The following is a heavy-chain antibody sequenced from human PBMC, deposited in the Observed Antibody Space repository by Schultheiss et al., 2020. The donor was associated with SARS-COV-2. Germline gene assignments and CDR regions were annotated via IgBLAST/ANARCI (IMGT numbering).Heavy chain of an antibody. Sequence: GGSLRLSCAASGFTFDDYAMHWVRQAPGKGLEWVSGISWNSGSIGYADSVKGRFTISRDNSKNTLYLQMNSLRAEDTAVYYCARDLTHAQWLAYWGQGTLVTVSS. V-gene: IGHV3-9*01. D-gene: IGHD6-19*01. CDR2: ISWNSGSI. CDR1: GFTFDDYA. J-gene: IGHJ4*02. CDR3: ARDLTHAQWLAY.